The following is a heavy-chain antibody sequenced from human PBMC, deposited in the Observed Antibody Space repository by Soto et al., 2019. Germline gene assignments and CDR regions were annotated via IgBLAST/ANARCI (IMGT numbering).Heavy chain of an antibody. Sequence: SVKVSCKASGGTFSSYAISWLRQAPGQGLEWMGGIIPIFGTANYAQKFQGRVTITADKSTSTAYMELSSLRSEDTAVYYCARCTASGYYGMDVWGQGTTVTVSS. D-gene: IGHD2-8*02. CDR1: GGTFSSYA. CDR2: IIPIFGTA. V-gene: IGHV1-69*06. J-gene: IGHJ6*02. CDR3: ARCTASGYYGMDV.